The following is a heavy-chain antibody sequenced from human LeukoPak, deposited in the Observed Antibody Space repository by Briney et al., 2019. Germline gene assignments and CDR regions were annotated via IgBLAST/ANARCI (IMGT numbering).Heavy chain of an antibody. CDR3: ARDYYDSSGYYYFFDY. J-gene: IGHJ4*02. V-gene: IGHV4-30-4*01. CDR2: IYYSGST. Sequence: PSETLSLTCPVSGGSISSGDYYWSWIRQPPGKGLEWIGYIYYSGSTYYNPSLKSRVTISVDTSKNQFSLKLSSVTAADTAVYYCARDYYDSSGYYYFFDYWGQGTLVTVSS. CDR1: GGSISSGDYY. D-gene: IGHD3-22*01.